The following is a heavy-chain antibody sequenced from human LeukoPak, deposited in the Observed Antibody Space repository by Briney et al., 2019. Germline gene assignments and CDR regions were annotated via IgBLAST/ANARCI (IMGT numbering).Heavy chain of an antibody. CDR3: AREVPYDSSVYYQPFDY. D-gene: IGHD3-22*01. J-gene: IGHJ4*02. V-gene: IGHV1-69*13. Sequence: GASVKVSCKASGGTFSSYAISWVRQAPGQGLEWMGGIIPIFGTANYAQKFQGRVTITADESTSTAYMELSSLRSEDTAVYYCAREVPYDSSVYYQPFDYWGQGALVTVSS. CDR1: GGTFSSYA. CDR2: IIPIFGTA.